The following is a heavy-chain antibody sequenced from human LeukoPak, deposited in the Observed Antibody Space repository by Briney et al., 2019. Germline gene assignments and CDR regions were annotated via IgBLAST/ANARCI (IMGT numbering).Heavy chain of an antibody. D-gene: IGHD3-10*02. V-gene: IGHV3-30*04. CDR2: ISNDGKNK. J-gene: IGHJ5*02. CDR3: ARDVEEYYGRMFDP. CDR1: GFTFSSYA. Sequence: GRSLRLPCAASGFTFSSYAMHWVRQAPGKGLEWVAVISNDGKNKYFADSVKGRFSISRDNSKSTLYLQMNSLRRDDTAVYYCARDVEEYYGRMFDPWGQGTLVTVSS.